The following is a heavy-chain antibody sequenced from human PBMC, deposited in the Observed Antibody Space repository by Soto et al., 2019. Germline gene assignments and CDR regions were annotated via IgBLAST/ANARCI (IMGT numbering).Heavy chain of an antibody. V-gene: IGHV1-2*02. Sequence: ASVKVSCKASGYTFTGYYMHWVRQAPGQGLEWMGWINPNSGGTNYAQKFQGRVTMTRDTSISTAYMERSRLRSDDTAVYYCAALRFLEWLVFEDDYYYYGMDVWGQGTTVTVSS. D-gene: IGHD3-3*01. CDR1: GYTFTGYY. CDR3: AALRFLEWLVFEDDYYYYGMDV. CDR2: INPNSGGT. J-gene: IGHJ6*02.